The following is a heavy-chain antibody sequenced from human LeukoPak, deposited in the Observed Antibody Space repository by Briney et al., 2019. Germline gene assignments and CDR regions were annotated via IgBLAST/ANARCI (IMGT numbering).Heavy chain of an antibody. D-gene: IGHD7-27*01. V-gene: IGHV4-59*02. Sequence: SETLSLTCTVSGGSVSDYYWSWIRQSPGKGLEWIGYIYYTGTSYNPSLKSRVTISADTSKNQVSLNLSSVTAADTAVYYCASRKLGNDYWGQGTLVTVSS. CDR1: GGSVSDYY. CDR3: ASRKLGNDY. J-gene: IGHJ4*02. CDR2: IYYTGT.